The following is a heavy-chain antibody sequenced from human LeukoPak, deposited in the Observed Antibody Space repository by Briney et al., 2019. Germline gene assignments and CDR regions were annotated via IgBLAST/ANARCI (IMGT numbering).Heavy chain of an antibody. Sequence: SETLSLTCTVSGGSISSYYWSWIRQPPGKGLEWIGYIYYSGSTNYNPSLKGRVTVSVDMSKNQFSLQLSSVTAADTAVYYCARAPRTGAWDMITFGGVIVHGDAFDFWGQGTMVTVSS. CDR2: IYYSGST. V-gene: IGHV4-59*12. D-gene: IGHD3-16*02. CDR1: GGSISSYY. J-gene: IGHJ3*01. CDR3: ARAPRTGAWDMITFGGVIVHGDAFDF.